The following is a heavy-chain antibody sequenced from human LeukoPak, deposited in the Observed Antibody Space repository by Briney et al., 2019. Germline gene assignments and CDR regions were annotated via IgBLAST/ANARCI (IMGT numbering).Heavy chain of an antibody. D-gene: IGHD1-26*01. J-gene: IGHJ2*01. CDR1: GFTFSSYS. V-gene: IGHV3-21*01. CDR3: ARDFSGELWYFDL. Sequence: GGSLRLSCAASGFTFSSYSMNWVRQAPGKGLGWVSSVSSSSSYIYYADSVKGRFTISRDNAKNSLYLQMNSLRAEDTAVYYCARDFSGELWYFDLWGRGTLVTVSS. CDR2: VSSSSSYI.